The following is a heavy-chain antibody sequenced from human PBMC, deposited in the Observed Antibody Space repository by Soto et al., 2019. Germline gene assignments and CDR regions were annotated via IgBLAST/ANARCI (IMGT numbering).Heavy chain of an antibody. CDR3: ARSMTTVTDFDY. J-gene: IGHJ4*02. CDR1: GGTFSSYT. D-gene: IGHD4-4*01. Sequence: GASVKVSCKASGGTFSSYTISWVRQAPGQGLEWMGIINPSGGSTSYAQKFQGRVTMTRDTSTSTVYMELSSLRSEDTAVYYCARSMTTVTDFDYWGQGTLVTVSS. CDR2: INPSGGST. V-gene: IGHV1-46*01.